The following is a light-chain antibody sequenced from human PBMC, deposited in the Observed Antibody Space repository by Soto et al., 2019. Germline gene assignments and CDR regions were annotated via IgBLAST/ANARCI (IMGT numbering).Light chain of an antibody. Sequence: MVLTQSPDTLSLSPGERATLSCRASQSVRSNYLAWYQRKPGQAPRFLIYDASSRATGIPDRFSGSGSGTDFTLTISRLEPEDFAVYYCQQYGSSPLTFGGGTKVDIK. J-gene: IGKJ4*01. CDR2: DAS. CDR3: QQYGSSPLT. CDR1: QSVRSNY. V-gene: IGKV3-20*01.